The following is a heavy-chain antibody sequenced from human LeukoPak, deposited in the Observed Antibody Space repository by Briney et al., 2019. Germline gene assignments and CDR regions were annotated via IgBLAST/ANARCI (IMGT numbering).Heavy chain of an antibody. J-gene: IGHJ4*02. CDR2: INPNSGGT. CDR3: ARATNRSGTDFDY. CDR1: GYTFTGYY. D-gene: IGHD6-25*01. Sequence: ASVKVSCKASGYTFTGYYMHWVRQAPGQGLEWMGWINPNSGGTNYAQKFQGRVTMTRDTSISTAYMELSRLRSDDTAVYYCARATNRSGTDFDYWGQGTLVTVSS. V-gene: IGHV1-2*02.